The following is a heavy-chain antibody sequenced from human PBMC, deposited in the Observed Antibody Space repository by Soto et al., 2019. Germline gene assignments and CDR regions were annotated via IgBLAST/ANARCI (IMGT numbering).Heavy chain of an antibody. V-gene: IGHV4-59*08. CDR3: ARNKDWAFDY. Sequence: SETLSLTCTVSGGTISSYYWSWIRQPPGKGLEWIGYIYYSGSTNYNPSLKSRVTISVDTSKNQFSLKLSSVTAADTAVYYCARNKDWAFDYWGQGPLVTGLL. J-gene: IGHJ4*02. CDR1: GGTISSYY. CDR2: IYYSGST. D-gene: IGHD3-9*01.